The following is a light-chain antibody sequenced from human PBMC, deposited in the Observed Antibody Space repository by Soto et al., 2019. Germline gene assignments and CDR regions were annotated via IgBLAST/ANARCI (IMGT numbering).Light chain of an antibody. Sequence: IVLTQSPASLSLSPGERATISCRASQGVSSYLAWYQQKPGQAPRLLIYAASNRDTGIPARFSGSGSGTDFTLTISRLEPEDFAVYYCQQNCSTPRTFGQGTKVDIK. V-gene: IGKV3-11*01. CDR3: QQNCSTPRT. CDR2: AAS. CDR1: QGVSSY. J-gene: IGKJ1*01.